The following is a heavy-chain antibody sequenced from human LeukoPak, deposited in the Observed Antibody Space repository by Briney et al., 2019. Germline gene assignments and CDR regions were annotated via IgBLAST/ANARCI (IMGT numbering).Heavy chain of an antibody. CDR2: ISGSGGST. D-gene: IGHD4-17*01. CDR1: GFTFSSYA. J-gene: IGHJ4*02. V-gene: IGHV3-23*01. CDR3: ATAFDYGARGGYFDY. Sequence: GGSLRLSCAASGFTFSSYAMSWVRQAPGKGLEWVSAISGSGGSTYYADSVKGRFTISRDNSENTLYLQMNSLRAEDTAVYYCATAFDYGARGGYFDYWGQGTLVTVSS.